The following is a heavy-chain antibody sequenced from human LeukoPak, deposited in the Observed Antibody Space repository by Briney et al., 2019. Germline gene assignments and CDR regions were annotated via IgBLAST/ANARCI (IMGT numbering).Heavy chain of an antibody. V-gene: IGHV4-4*02. CDR2: IYHSGST. D-gene: IGHD1-26*01. Sequence: SGTLSLTCAVSGGSISSSNWWSWVRQPPGKGLEWIGEIYHSGSTNYNPSLKSRVTILVDKSKNQFSLKLRSVTAADTAVYYCARDKREPRYAFDIWGQGTMVTVSS. J-gene: IGHJ3*02. CDR3: ARDKREPRYAFDI. CDR1: GGSISSSNW.